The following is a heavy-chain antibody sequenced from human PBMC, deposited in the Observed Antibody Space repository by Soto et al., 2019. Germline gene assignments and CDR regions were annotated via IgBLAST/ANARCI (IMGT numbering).Heavy chain of an antibody. D-gene: IGHD6-19*01. V-gene: IGHV4-31*03. CDR3: ARGVAGPYFDY. J-gene: IGHJ4*02. CDR1: GGSISSGGYY. Sequence: PSETLSLTCTVSGGSISSGGYYWSWIRQHPGKGLEWIGYIYYSGSTYYNPSLKSRVTISVDTSKNQFSLKLSSVTAADTAVYYCARGVAGPYFDYWGQGTLVTVSS. CDR2: IYYSGST.